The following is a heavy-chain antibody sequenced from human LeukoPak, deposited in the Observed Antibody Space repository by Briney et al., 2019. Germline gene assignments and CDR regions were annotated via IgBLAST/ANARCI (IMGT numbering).Heavy chain of an antibody. CDR3: YFGGASDNSAYFDF. D-gene: IGHD3-22*01. CDR2: INPNSGGT. Sequence: ASVKVSCKASGGTFSNYAISWVRQAPGQGLEWMGWINPNSGGTNYAQKFQGRVTMTRDTSISTAYMDLSRLRSDDTAVYYCYFGGASDNSAYFDFWGQGTLVTVSS. V-gene: IGHV1-2*02. CDR1: GGTFSNYA. J-gene: IGHJ4*02.